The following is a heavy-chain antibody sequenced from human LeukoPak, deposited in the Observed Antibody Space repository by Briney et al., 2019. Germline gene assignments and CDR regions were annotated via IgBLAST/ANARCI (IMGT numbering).Heavy chain of an antibody. V-gene: IGHV1-2*02. Sequence: GASVKVSCKASGYTFTGYYMHWVRQAPGQGLEWMGWINPNSGGTNYAQKFQGRVTMTRDTSISTAYMELSRLRSDDTAVYYCARADYYDSSGYSAAHDAFDIWGQGTMVTVSS. CDR3: ARADYYDSSGYSAAHDAFDI. CDR1: GYTFTGYY. CDR2: INPNSGGT. D-gene: IGHD3-22*01. J-gene: IGHJ3*02.